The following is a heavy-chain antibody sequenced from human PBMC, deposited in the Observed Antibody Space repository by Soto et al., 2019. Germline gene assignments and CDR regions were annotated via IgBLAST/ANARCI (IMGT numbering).Heavy chain of an antibody. Sequence: EVQLVQSGGDLVQPGGSLRLSCVASGFTFSTYWMTWVRQAPGMGLEWVAGIKEDASEELYVDSVKGRFSISRDNGKNSLYLQLNSLRAEDTAVYYCETAISSPFNNFDFWGQGSLVTVSS. D-gene: IGHD2-21*01. CDR1: GFTFSTYW. CDR2: IKEDASEE. J-gene: IGHJ4*02. V-gene: IGHV3-7*01. CDR3: ETAISSPFNNFDF.